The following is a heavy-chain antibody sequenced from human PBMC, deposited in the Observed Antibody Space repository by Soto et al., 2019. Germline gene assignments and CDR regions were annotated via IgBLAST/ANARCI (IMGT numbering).Heavy chain of an antibody. J-gene: IGHJ3*02. V-gene: IGHV3-23*01. CDR2: ISGSGGST. Sequence: GGSLRLSCAASGFTFSSYAMSWVRQAPGKGLDWVSAISGSGGSTYYADCVKGRFTISRENSKNTLYLQMNSLRAEDAGVYYCGVTPPLSDAFDIWGQGTMVTVSS. CDR1: GFTFSSYA. D-gene: IGHD2-21*02. CDR3: GVTPPLSDAFDI.